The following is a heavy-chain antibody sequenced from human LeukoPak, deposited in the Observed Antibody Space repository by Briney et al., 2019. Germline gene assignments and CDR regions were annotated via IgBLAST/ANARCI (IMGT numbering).Heavy chain of an antibody. CDR1: GGSFSGYY. V-gene: IGHV4-34*01. D-gene: IGHD3-10*01. J-gene: IGHJ6*03. CDR3: ARGRITMVRGVYNMDV. CDR2: INHSGST. Sequence: KPSETLSLTCAVYGGSFSGYYWSWIRQPPGKGLEWIGEINHSGSTNYNPSLKSRVTISVDTSKNQFSLKLSSVTAADTAVYYCARGRITMVRGVYNMDVWGKGTTVTASS.